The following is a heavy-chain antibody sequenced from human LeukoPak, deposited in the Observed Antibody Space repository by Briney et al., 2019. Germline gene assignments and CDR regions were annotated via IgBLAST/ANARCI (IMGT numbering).Heavy chain of an antibody. J-gene: IGHJ6*03. CDR3: ARSPGMSSTRCYWVGGDCYYYMDV. V-gene: IGHV1-69*13. CDR1: GYTFTSYG. D-gene: IGHD2-2*01. Sequence: GASVKVSCKASGYTFTSYGISWVRQAPGQGLEWMGGIIPVFGRANFAQKFQDRVTITADESTSTGYMELSSLRSEDTAVYYCARSPGMSSTRCYWVGGDCYYYMDVWGKGTTVTVSS. CDR2: IIPVFGRA.